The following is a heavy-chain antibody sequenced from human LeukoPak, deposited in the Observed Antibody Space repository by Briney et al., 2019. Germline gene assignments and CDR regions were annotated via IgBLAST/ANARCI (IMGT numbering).Heavy chain of an antibody. V-gene: IGHV3-9*01. D-gene: IGHD4-17*01. CDR3: VTSSGYGDYDV. CDR2: ISWHSGSI. J-gene: IGHJ4*02. Sequence: GGSLRLSCAASGFTFDDYAMHWVRQAPGKGLEWVSGISWHSGSIGDAYSVKGRFTISRDNAKSSLYLQMDCLRAEDTALYYCVTSSGYGDYDVWGQGTLVTVSS. CDR1: GFTFDDYA.